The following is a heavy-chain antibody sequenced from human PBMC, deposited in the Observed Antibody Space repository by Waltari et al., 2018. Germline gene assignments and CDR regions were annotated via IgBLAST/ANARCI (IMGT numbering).Heavy chain of an antibody. V-gene: IGHV1-8*01. D-gene: IGHD3-10*01. CDR3: ARGHTYYYGSGVGWIHDAFDI. CDR2: MNPNSGNT. J-gene: IGHJ3*02. CDR1: GYTFTSYD. Sequence: QVQLVQSGAEVKKPGASVKVSCKASGYTFTSYDINWVRQATGQGLEWMGWMNPNSGNTGYAQKFQGRVTMTRNTSISTAYMELSSLRSEDTAVYYCARGHTYYYGSGVGWIHDAFDIWGQGTMVTVSS.